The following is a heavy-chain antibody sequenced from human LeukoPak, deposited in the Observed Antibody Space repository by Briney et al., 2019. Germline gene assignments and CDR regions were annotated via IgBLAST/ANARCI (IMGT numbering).Heavy chain of an antibody. Sequence: SETLSLTCTVSGGSISSYYWSWIRQPPGKGLEWIGYIYYSGSTNYNPSLKSRVTISVDTSKNQFSLKLSSVTAADTAVYYCARGRYDFWSGYYTPEYYYYGMVVWGQGTTVTVSS. J-gene: IGHJ6*02. CDR3: ARGRYDFWSGYYTPEYYYYGMVV. CDR1: GGSISSYY. V-gene: IGHV4-59*12. D-gene: IGHD3-3*01. CDR2: IYYSGST.